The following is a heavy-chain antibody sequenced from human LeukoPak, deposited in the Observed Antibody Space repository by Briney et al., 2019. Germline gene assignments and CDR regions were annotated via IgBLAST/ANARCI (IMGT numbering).Heavy chain of an antibody. CDR3: ASQTLYDTLSGFDP. J-gene: IGHJ5*02. CDR2: INHSGST. CDR1: GGSFSGYY. V-gene: IGHV4-34*01. D-gene: IGHD2-2*02. Sequence: SETLSLTCAVYGGSFSGYYWSWIRQPPGKGLEWIGEINHSGSTYYNPSLKSRVTISVDTSKNQFSLKLSSVTAADTAVYYCASQTLYDTLSGFDPWGQGTLVTVSS.